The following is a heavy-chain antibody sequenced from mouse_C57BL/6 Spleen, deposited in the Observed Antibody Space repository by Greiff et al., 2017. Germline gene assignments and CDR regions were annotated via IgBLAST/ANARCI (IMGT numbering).Heavy chain of an antibody. CDR2: IHPNSGST. V-gene: IGHV1-64*01. CDR3: ARGCDITAEGFAY. J-gene: IGHJ3*01. Sequence: QVQLQQPGAELVKPGASVKLSCKASGYTFTSYWMHWVKQRPGQGLEWIGMIHPNSGSTNYNEKFKSKATLTVDKSSSTAYMQLSSLTSEDSAVYYCARGCDITAEGFAYWGTGTLVTVSA. CDR1: GYTFTSYW. D-gene: IGHD1-1*01.